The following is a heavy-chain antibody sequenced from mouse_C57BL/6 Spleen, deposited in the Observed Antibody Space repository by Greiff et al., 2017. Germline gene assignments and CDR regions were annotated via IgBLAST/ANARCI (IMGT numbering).Heavy chain of an antibody. CDR1: GYSITSGYY. V-gene: IGHV3-6*01. J-gene: IGHJ3*01. CDR2: ISYDGSN. Sequence: EVKLQESGPGLVKPSQSLSLTCSVTGYSITSGYYWNWIRQFPGNKLEWMGYISYDGSNNYNPSLKNRISITRDTSKNQFFLKLNSVTTEDTATYYCARESAYVYDHWFAYWGQGTLVTVSA. CDR3: ARESAYVYDHWFAY. D-gene: IGHD2-2*01.